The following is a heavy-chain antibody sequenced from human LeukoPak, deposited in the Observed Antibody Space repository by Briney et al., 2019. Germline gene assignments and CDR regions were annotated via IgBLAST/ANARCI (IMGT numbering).Heavy chain of an antibody. D-gene: IGHD5-18*01. J-gene: IGHJ3*02. CDR2: INPSGGST. CDR3: ARDFERVGGHGYVLGAFDI. Sequence: ASVKVSCKASGYTFTSYYMHWVRQAPGQGLEWMGIINPSGGSTSYAQKFQGRVTMTRDMSTSTVYIELSSLRSEDTAVYYCARDFERVGGHGYVLGAFDIWGQGTMVTVSS. V-gene: IGHV1-46*01. CDR1: GYTFTSYY.